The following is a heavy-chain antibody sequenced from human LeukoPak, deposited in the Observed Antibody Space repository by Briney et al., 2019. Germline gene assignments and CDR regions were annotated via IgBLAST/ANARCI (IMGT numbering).Heavy chain of an antibody. CDR2: ISSSSSYI. D-gene: IGHD3-9*01. J-gene: IGHJ4*02. CDR1: GFTFSSYS. V-gene: IGHV3-21*01. Sequence: PGGSLRLSCAASGFTFSSYSMNWVRQAPGKGLEWVSSISSSSSYIYCADSVKGRFTISRDNAKNSLYLQMNSLRAEDTAVYYCARGLSSLTGYFLGYWGQGTLVTVSS. CDR3: ARGLSSLTGYFLGY.